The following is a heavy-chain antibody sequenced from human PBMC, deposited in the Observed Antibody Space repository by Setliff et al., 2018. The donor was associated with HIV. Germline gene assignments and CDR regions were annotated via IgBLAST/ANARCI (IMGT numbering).Heavy chain of an antibody. CDR3: TTIVGFCSSTRCYSDY. CDR2: IYTGTGT. CDR1: GLTVSSNY. Sequence: GSLRLSCAASGLTVSSNYMSWVRQAPGKGLEWVSVIYTGTGTYYADSVKGRFTISRDNSKNTLYLQMNSLKTEDTAVYYCTTIVGFCSSTRCYSDYWGQGTLVTVSS. J-gene: IGHJ4*02. D-gene: IGHD2-2*01. V-gene: IGHV3-53*01.